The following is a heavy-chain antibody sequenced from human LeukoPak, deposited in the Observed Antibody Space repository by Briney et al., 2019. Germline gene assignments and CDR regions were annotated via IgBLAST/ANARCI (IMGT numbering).Heavy chain of an antibody. CDR2: IYYSGST. V-gene: IGHV4-39*07. D-gene: IGHD3-22*01. CDR3: ARGKAYYYDSSGYCDAFDI. Sequence: SETLSLTCIVSGDSITNHYWGWIRQPPGKGLEWIGSIYYSGSTYYNPSLKSRVTISVDTSKNQFSLKLSSVTAADTAVYYCARGKAYYYDSSGYCDAFDIWGQGTMVTVSS. CDR1: GDSITNHY. J-gene: IGHJ3*02.